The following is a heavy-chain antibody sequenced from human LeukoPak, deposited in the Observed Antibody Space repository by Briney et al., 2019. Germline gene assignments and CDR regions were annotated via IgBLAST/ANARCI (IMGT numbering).Heavy chain of an antibody. Sequence: PSETLSLTCTVSGGSISSSSYYWGWIRQPPGKGLEWIGSIYYSGSTYYNPSLKSRVTISVDTSKNQFSLKLSSVTAADTAVYYCAKDLAVAGDYYYYYMDVWGKGTTVTVSS. D-gene: IGHD6-19*01. CDR3: AKDLAVAGDYYYYYMDV. V-gene: IGHV4-39*07. CDR1: GGSISSSSYY. CDR2: IYYSGST. J-gene: IGHJ6*03.